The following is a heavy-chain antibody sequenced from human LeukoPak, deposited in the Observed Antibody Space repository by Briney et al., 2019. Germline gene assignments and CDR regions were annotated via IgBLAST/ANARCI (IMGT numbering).Heavy chain of an antibody. D-gene: IGHD5-12*01. CDR1: GYTFTGYY. V-gene: IGHV1-2*02. Sequence: GASVKVSCKASGYTFTGYYMHWVRQAPGQGLEWMGWINPNSGGTNYAQKFQGRVTMTRDTSISTAYMELSRLRSDDTAVYYCARSGSGYDWGEYYYYYYMDVWGKGTTVTVSS. CDR2: INPNSGGT. J-gene: IGHJ6*03. CDR3: ARSGSGYDWGEYYYYYYMDV.